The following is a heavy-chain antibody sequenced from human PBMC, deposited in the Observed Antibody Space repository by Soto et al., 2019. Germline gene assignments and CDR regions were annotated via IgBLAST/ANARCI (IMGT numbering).Heavy chain of an antibody. V-gene: IGHV1-8*01. CDR2: MNPNSGNT. Sequence: ASVEASSKACGYTFTSYSINWGRQAQGKGLEWMGWMNPNSGNTGYAQKFQGRVTMTRNTSISTAYMELSSLRSEDTAVYYCARATRIAVAGLYYFDYWGQGSLVTVSS. CDR1: GYTFTSYS. CDR3: ARATRIAVAGLYYFDY. D-gene: IGHD6-19*01. J-gene: IGHJ4*02.